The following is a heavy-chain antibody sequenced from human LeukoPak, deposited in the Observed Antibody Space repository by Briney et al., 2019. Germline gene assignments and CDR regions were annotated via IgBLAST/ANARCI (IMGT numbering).Heavy chain of an antibody. CDR3: ARARSTSCCVGDDY. D-gene: IGHD2-2*01. Sequence: GGSLRLSCAASGSTFSDYYMSWIRQAPGKGLEWVSYISSNSSYTKYADSVKGRFTISRDNAKNSLYLQMNSLRAEDTAVYYCARARSTSCCVGDDYWGQGTLVTVSS. V-gene: IGHV3-11*06. CDR1: GSTFSDYY. CDR2: ISSNSSYT. J-gene: IGHJ4*02.